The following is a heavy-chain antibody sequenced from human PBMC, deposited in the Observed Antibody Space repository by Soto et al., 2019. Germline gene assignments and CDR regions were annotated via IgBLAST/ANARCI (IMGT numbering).Heavy chain of an antibody. CDR1: GFTVSSTTY. D-gene: IGHD5-12*01. Sequence: EVQLVESGGGLIQPGGSLRLSCVVSGFTVSSTTYMSWVRQAPGKGLECVSVIYSGGTTFYAASVKGRFTISRDNSKNTLYLKMNSLRAEDTAVYYCHGYGYWGQGTLVTVSS. CDR3: HGYGY. CDR2: IYSGGTT. J-gene: IGHJ4*02. V-gene: IGHV3-53*01.